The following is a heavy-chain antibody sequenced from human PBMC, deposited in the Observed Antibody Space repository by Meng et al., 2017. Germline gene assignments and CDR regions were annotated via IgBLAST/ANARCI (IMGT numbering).Heavy chain of an antibody. CDR2: IYPGDSDT. CDR1: GYSFTSYW. V-gene: IGHV5-51*01. Sequence: KVSCKGSGYSFTSYWIGWVRQMPGKGLEWMRIIYPGDSDTRYSPSFQGQVTISADKSISTAYLQWSSLKASDTAMYYCARRISTVTTGNYYYGMDVWGQGTTVTVSS. J-gene: IGHJ6*02. D-gene: IGHD4-11*01. CDR3: ARRISTVTTGNYYYGMDV.